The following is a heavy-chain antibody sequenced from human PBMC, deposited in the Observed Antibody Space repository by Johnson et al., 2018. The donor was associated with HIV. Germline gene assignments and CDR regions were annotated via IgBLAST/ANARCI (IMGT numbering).Heavy chain of an antibody. Sequence: QVQLVESGGGLVKPGGSLRLSCAASGFTFSDYYMTWIRQTPGKGLEWVSAISGGGSAIYYADSVKGRFTISRDNAKNSLYLQMNSLRAEDTAVYYCARDRVGATAFDIWGQGTLVTVSS. V-gene: IGHV3-11*04. CDR2: ISGGGSAI. D-gene: IGHD1-26*01. CDR3: ARDRVGATAFDI. J-gene: IGHJ3*02. CDR1: GFTFSDYY.